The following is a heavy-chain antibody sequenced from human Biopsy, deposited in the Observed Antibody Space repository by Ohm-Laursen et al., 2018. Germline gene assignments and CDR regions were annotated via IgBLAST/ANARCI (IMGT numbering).Heavy chain of an antibody. CDR3: ARHPTGFWFDP. V-gene: IGHV4-38-2*01. CDR2: IYHSGST. J-gene: IGHJ5*02. CDR1: GYSISSGYY. Sequence: SETLSLTCVVSGYSISSGYYWGWIRQPPGKGLEWIGSIYHSGSTYYNPSPKSRVSISVDTSKNQFSLNLNSVTAADTAVYYCARHPTGFWFDPWGQGTLVIVSS.